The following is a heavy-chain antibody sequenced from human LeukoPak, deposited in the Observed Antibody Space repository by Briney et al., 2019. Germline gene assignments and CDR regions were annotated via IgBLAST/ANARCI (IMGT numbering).Heavy chain of an antibody. CDR3: TTGQMGRITMVRGVIITPGY. CDR2: IKSKTDGGIT. D-gene: IGHD3-10*01. J-gene: IGHJ4*02. CDR1: GFTFSNAW. V-gene: IGHV3-15*01. Sequence: PGGSLRLSCAASGFTFSNAWMSWVRQAPGKGLEWVGRIKSKTDGGITDYAAPVKGRFTISRDDSKNTLYLQMNSLKTEDTAVYYCTTGQMGRITMVRGVIITPGYWGQGTLVTVSS.